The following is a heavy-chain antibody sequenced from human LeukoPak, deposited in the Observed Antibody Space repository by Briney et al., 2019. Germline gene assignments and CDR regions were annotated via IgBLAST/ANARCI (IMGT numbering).Heavy chain of an antibody. CDR2: IRRKGYGGTT. J-gene: IGHJ6*04. V-gene: IGHV3-49*04. CDR1: GFTFGDYS. D-gene: IGHD3-3*01. Sequence: TGGSLRLSCTASGFTFGDYSLSWVRQAPEKGLEWVGFIRRKGYGGTTEYAPSVKGRFIISRDDSKSTAYLQMNSLKTADTAVYYCTRDHDFWSGPFDVWGKGTTVTVSS. CDR3: TRDHDFWSGPFDV.